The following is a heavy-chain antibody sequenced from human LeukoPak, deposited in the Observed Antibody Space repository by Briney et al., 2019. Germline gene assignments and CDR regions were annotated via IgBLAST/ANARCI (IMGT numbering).Heavy chain of an antibody. CDR2: ISSSGSTI. V-gene: IGHV3-11*01. CDR3: AREGVAATPDAFDI. D-gene: IGHD2-15*01. CDR1: GFTFSDYY. J-gene: IGHJ3*02. Sequence: PGGSPRLSCAASGFTFSDYYMSWIRQAPGKGLEWVSYISSSGSTIYYADSVKGRFTISRDNAKNSLYLQMNSLRAEDTAVYYCAREGVAATPDAFDIWGQGTMVTVSS.